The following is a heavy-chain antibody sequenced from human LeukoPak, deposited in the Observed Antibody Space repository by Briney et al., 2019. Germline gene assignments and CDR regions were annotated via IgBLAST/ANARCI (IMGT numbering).Heavy chain of an antibody. CDR1: GFTFSDYY. J-gene: IGHJ3*02. CDR2: ISSSGSTI. CDR3: ATSGYSGSYYSLVSAFDI. V-gene: IGHV3-11*01. Sequence: GGSLRLSCAASGFTFSDYYMSWIRQAPGKGLEWVSYISSSGSTIYYADSVKGRFTISRDNAKNSLYLQMNSLGAEDTAGYYCATSGYSGSYYSLVSAFDIWGQGTMVTVSS. D-gene: IGHD1-26*01.